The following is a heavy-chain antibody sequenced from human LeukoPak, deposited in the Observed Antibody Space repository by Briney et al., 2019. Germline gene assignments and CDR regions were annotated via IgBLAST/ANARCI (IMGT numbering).Heavy chain of an antibody. V-gene: IGHV4-59*08. CDR2: IYYDGST. CDR3: ARRLCSSLTCNIGPSGNWLDP. Sequence: ASETLSLTCTVSGGSISNYWWNWIRQPPGKGLEWIGYIYYDGSTYYHPALNSRVTISIDTSKNQFSLKLNSVTAADTAVYYCARRLCSSLTCNIGPSGNWLDPWGQGTLVTVSS. D-gene: IGHD2-2*02. CDR1: GGSISNYW. J-gene: IGHJ5*02.